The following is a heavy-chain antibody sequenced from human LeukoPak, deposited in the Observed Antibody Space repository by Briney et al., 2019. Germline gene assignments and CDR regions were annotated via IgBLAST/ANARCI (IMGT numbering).Heavy chain of an antibody. J-gene: IGHJ3*02. Sequence: PGGSLRLSCAAPGFTFSSYAMHWVRQAPGKGLEWVAVISYDGSNKYYADSVKGRFIISRDISKNTLYLQMNSLRAEDSALYYCARGGRGSAAVVAPRSFDIWGQGTMVTVSS. D-gene: IGHD3-22*01. CDR3: ARGGRGSAAVVAPRSFDI. CDR2: ISYDGSNK. CDR1: GFTFSSYA. V-gene: IGHV3-30*14.